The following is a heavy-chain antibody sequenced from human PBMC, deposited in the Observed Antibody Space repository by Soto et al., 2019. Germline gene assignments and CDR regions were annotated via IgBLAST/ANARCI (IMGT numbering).Heavy chain of an antibody. D-gene: IGHD6-13*01. CDR1: GYTFTSYA. J-gene: IGHJ6*03. CDR2: INAGNGNT. Sequence: ASVKVSCKASGYTFTSYAMHWVRQAPGQRLEWMGWINAGNGNTKYSQKFQGRVTITRDTSASTAYMELSSLRSEDTAVYYCARSEGIAAAGTPYTYYYYYYMDVWGKGTTVTVSS. V-gene: IGHV1-3*01. CDR3: ARSEGIAAAGTPYTYYYYYYMDV.